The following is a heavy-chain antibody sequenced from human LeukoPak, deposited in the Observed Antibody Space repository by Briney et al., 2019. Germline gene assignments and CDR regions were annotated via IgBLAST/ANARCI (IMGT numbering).Heavy chain of an antibody. V-gene: IGHV4-34*01. D-gene: IGHD6-13*01. CDR2: INHSGST. CDR1: GGSFSGYY. Sequence: SETLSLTCAVYGGSFSGYYWSWIRQPPGKGLEWIGEINHSGSTNYNPSLKSRVTISVDTSKNQFSLKLSSVTAADTAVYYCARSGPHSSSWYGRGPPALDYWGQGTLVTVSS. J-gene: IGHJ4*02. CDR3: ARSGPHSSSWYGRGPPALDY.